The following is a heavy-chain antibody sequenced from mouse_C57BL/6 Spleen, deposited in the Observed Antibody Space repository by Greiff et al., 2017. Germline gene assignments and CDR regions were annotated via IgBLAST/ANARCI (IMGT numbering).Heavy chain of an antibody. CDR3: ARGRYGHYFDY. CDR2: ISYDGSST. J-gene: IGHJ2*01. Sequence: EVQLVESEGGLVPPGSSMNLSCTASGFTFSDYYMAWVRQLPEKGLEWVANISYDGSSTYYLDSLKSRFIISRDNAKNILYLQMSSLKAEDTATYYCARGRYGHYFDYWGQGTTLTVSS. V-gene: IGHV5-16*01. D-gene: IGHD1-1*02. CDR1: GFTFSDYY.